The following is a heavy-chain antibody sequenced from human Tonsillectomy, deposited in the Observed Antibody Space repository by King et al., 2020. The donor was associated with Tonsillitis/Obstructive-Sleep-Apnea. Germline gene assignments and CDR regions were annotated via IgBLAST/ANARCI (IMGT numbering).Heavy chain of an antibody. J-gene: IGHJ4*02. CDR1: GDSINNDQW. D-gene: IGHD6-13*01. Sequence: VQLQESGPGLVKPSGTLSLTCAVSGDSINNDQWWGWVRQPPGKGLEWVGEIYHTGSTNYNPSLKSRVTISVDKSQNQFSLKLSSLTAADTAVYYCASARWDYWGQGTLVTVSS. CDR3: ASARWDY. V-gene: IGHV4-4*02. CDR2: IYHTGST.